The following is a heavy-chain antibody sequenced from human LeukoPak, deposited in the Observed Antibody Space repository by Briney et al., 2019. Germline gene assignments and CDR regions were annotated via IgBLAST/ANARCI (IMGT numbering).Heavy chain of an antibody. V-gene: IGHV4-59*01. Sequence: PSETLSLTCTVSGGSISSYYWSWIRQPPGKGLEWIGYIYYSGSTNYNPSLKSRVTISVDTSKNQFSLKLSSVTAADTAVYYCAREVRSMSKIEGVVPAANAFDIWGQGTMVTVSS. CDR1: GGSISSYY. D-gene: IGHD2-2*01. J-gene: IGHJ3*02. CDR2: IYYSGST. CDR3: AREVRSMSKIEGVVPAANAFDI.